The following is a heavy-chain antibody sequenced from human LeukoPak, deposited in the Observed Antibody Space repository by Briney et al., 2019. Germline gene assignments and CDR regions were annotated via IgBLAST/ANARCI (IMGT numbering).Heavy chain of an antibody. CDR1: GGSFSGYY. V-gene: IGHV4-34*01. CDR3: ARGLGLRLGELSSRRFDY. D-gene: IGHD3-16*02. Sequence: SETLSLTCAVYGGSFSGYYWSWIRQPPGKGLEWIGEINHSGSTNYNPSLKSRVTTSVDTSKNQFSLKLSSVTAADTAVYYCARGLGLRLGELSSRRFDYWGQGTLVTVSS. CDR2: INHSGST. J-gene: IGHJ4*02.